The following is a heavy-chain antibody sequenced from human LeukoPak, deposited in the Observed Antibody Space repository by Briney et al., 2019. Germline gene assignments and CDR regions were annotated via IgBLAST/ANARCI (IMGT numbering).Heavy chain of an antibody. CDR1: GFTFTNYA. D-gene: IGHD6-13*01. CDR2: ISGSGDST. CDR3: AKDGGVAAAGTFDY. Sequence: GGSLRLSCAASGFTFTNYAMSWVRQAPGKGLEWVSAISGSGDSTYYADSVKGRFTISRDNSKNTLYLQMNSLRAEDTAVYYCAKDGGVAAAGTFDYWGQGTLVTVSS. V-gene: IGHV3-23*01. J-gene: IGHJ4*02.